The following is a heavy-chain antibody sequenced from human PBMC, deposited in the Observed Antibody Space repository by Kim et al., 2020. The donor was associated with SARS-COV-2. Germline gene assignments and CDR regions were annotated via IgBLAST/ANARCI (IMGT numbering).Heavy chain of an antibody. D-gene: IGHD3-16*01. Sequence: SETLSLTCSVSAGSISSSDYQWGWIRRAPGKGLELIGTISYIGRTHYNPSLKSRVTVSIDMSKNQFSLNLSSVTAADTAVYYCVRIYARYYYYYMDVWGKVTTVTVSS. CDR3: VRIYARYYYYYMDV. J-gene: IGHJ6*03. CDR2: ISYIGRT. CDR1: AGSISSSDYQ. V-gene: IGHV4-39*01.